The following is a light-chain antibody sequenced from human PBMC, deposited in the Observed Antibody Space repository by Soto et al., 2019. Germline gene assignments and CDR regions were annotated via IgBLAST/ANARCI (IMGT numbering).Light chain of an antibody. CDR1: QSISSY. V-gene: IGKV3-11*01. CDR2: DAS. J-gene: IGKJ5*01. Sequence: EVVLTQSPDTLSLPPGERATLSCRASQSISSYLAWYQQKPGQAPRLLIYDASNRATGIPARFSGSGSGTDFTLTISSLEPEDFAVYYCQQRSDWPPITFGQGTRLEIK. CDR3: QQRSDWPPIT.